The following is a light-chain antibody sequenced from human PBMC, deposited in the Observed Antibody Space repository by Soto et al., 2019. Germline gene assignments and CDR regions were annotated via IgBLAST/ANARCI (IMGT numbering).Light chain of an antibody. J-gene: IGKJ4*01. V-gene: IGKV1-9*01. CDR2: AAS. CDR1: QGISSY. CDR3: QQLNSDPLT. Sequence: IPLTQSPSFLSASVGDRVTITCRASQGISSYLAWYQQKPGTAPKLLIYAASTLQSGVPSRFRGSGSGTELTITISSLQPEDFETYYCQQLNSDPLTFGGGTKVDIK.